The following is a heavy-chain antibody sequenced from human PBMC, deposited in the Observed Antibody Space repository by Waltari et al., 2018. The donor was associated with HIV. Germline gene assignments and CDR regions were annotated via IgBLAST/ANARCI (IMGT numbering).Heavy chain of an antibody. Sequence: QLQLQESGPGLVKPSETLSLTCTVSGGSISSSSYYWGWIRQPPGKGLEWIGSIYYSGSTYYNPSLKSRVTISVDTSKNQFSLKLSSVTAADTAVYYCAREDNEVGAQEQGWFDPWGQGTLVTVSS. CDR3: AREDNEVGAQEQGWFDP. CDR1: GGSISSSSYY. D-gene: IGHD1-1*01. J-gene: IGHJ5*02. V-gene: IGHV4-39*07. CDR2: IYYSGST.